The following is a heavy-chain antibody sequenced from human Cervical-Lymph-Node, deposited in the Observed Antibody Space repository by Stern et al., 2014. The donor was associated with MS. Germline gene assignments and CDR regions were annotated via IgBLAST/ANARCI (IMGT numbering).Heavy chain of an antibody. V-gene: IGHV5-51*01. D-gene: IGHD3-16*01. CDR3: ARHLGYASGQDY. CDR2: IFPGDGDT. Sequence: QLVQSGAEVREPGKSLKISCLTSGYSFTNYWTGWVRQVPGKGLEWVGMIFPGDGDTKYSPSFQGQVTISADKSINTAYLQWNSLKASDTATYYCARHLGYASGQDYWGQGTLVSVSS. J-gene: IGHJ4*02. CDR1: GYSFTNYW.